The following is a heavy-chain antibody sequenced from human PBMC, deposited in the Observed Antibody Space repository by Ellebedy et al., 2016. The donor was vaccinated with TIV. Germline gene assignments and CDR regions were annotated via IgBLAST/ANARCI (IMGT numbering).Heavy chain of an antibody. CDR3: EREAMSAGGRKVC. CDR1: GAAISSSHYY. J-gene: IGHJ4*02. Sequence: MPSETLSLTCAVSGAAISSSHYYWDWYRQTPGQGLVWIGTNSYSGSTSLHPSLKSQVTISLDTSENQFSLKLHSVTAADTAVYYCEREAMSAGGRKVCWGQGTLVSVSS. V-gene: IGHV4-39*07. CDR2: NSYSGST. D-gene: IGHD6-13*01.